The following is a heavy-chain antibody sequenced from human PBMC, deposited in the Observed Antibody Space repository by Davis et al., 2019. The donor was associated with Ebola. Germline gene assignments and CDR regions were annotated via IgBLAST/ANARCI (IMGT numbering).Heavy chain of an antibody. D-gene: IGHD3-22*01. CDR1: GFTFSSYG. CDR2: IRYDGSNK. Sequence: GESLKISCAASGFTFSSYGMHWVRQAPGKGLEWVAFIRYDGSNKYYADSVKGRFTISRDNSKNTLYLQMNSLRAEDTAVYYCAKGETYYYDSSGYIGDYWGQGTLVTVSS. V-gene: IGHV3-30*02. CDR3: AKGETYYYDSSGYIGDY. J-gene: IGHJ4*02.